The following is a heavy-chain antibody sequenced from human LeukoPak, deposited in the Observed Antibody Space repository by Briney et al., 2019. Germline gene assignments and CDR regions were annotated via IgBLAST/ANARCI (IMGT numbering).Heavy chain of an antibody. CDR3: ARGPYRKYSYGYRPWYFDL. D-gene: IGHD5-18*01. J-gene: IGHJ2*01. Sequence: SETLSLTCAVYGGSFRGYYWSWIRQPPGKGLEWIGEINHSGSTNYNPSLKSRVTISVDTSKNQFSLKLSSVTAADTAVYYCARGPYRKYSYGYRPWYFDLWGRGTLVTVSS. CDR1: GGSFRGYY. V-gene: IGHV4-34*01. CDR2: INHSGST.